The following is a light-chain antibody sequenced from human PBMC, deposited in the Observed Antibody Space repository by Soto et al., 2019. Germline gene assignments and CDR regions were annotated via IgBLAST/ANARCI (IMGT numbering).Light chain of an antibody. CDR1: QSISSW. V-gene: IGKV1-5*03. CDR3: QRYDTYSWT. J-gene: IGKJ1*01. CDR2: KAS. Sequence: DIHMNQSHSTLFASVGNRVTITCRASQSISSWLAWYQQKPGKAPKLLIYKASSLESGVPSRFSGSVSGTEFTLTISSLQPDDFATYYCQRYDTYSWTFGQGTKVDIK.